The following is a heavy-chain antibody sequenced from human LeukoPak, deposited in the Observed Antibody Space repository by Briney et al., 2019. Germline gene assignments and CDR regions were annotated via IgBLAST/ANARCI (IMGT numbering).Heavy chain of an antibody. V-gene: IGHV3-48*03. J-gene: IGHJ4*02. CDR3: ARDISPLDY. CDR2: ISSSGSTI. Sequence: TGGSLRPSCAASGFPFSSYEMNWVRQAPGKGLEWVSYISSSGSTIYYADSVKGRFTISRDNAKNSLYLQMNTLRVEDTAVYYCARDISPLDYWGQGTLVTVSS. CDR1: GFPFSSYE.